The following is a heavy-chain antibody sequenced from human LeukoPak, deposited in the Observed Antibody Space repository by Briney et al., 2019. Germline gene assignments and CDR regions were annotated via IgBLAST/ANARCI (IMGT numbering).Heavy chain of an antibody. CDR2: IRYDGSNK. D-gene: IGHD5-18*01. V-gene: IGHV3-33*01. J-gene: IGHJ4*02. Sequence: GGSLRLSCAASGFTFSSYGMHWVRQAPGKGLEWVAAIRYDGSNKYYADSVKGRFTISRDNSKNTLHLQMNSLRAEDTAIYYCGRDNAGGPGRDSYGSDYWGQETLVTVSS. CDR3: GRDNAGGPGRDSYGSDY. CDR1: GFTFSSYG.